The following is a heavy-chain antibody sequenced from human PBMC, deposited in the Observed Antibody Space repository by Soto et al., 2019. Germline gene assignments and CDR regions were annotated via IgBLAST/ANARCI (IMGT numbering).Heavy chain of an antibody. V-gene: IGHV1-3*01. CDR1: GYNFTTHT. J-gene: IGHJ4*02. CDR2: MNGGNGNT. Sequence: QVQLGQSGAEVKRPGASVKVVCKASGYNFTTHTMHWVRQAPGQGLEWMGWMNGGNGNTKYSQKFQGRITFTRATFASTAYMELSSLRAEDTAVYYLTRIEPAYWGQGTMVTVSS. CDR3: TRIEPAY.